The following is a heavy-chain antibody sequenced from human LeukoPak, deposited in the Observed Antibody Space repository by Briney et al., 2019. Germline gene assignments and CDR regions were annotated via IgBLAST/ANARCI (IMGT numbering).Heavy chain of an antibody. CDR2: INPNSGGT. CDR1: GYTFTSYD. CDR3: ATPLRSGSYFDFDY. Sequence: ASVKVSCKASGYTFTSYDINWVRQATGQGLEWMGWINPNSGGTNYAQKFQGRVTMTRDTSISTAYMELSRLRSDDTAVYYCATPLRSGSYFDFDYWGQGTLVTVSS. J-gene: IGHJ4*02. V-gene: IGHV1-2*02. D-gene: IGHD1-26*01.